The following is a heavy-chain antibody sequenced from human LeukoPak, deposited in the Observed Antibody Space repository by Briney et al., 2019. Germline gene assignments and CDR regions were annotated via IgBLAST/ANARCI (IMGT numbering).Heavy chain of an antibody. CDR3: ARSTRYNWNDDY. CDR1: GYTFTGYY. V-gene: IGHV1-2*02. Sequence: GASVKVSCKASGYTFTGYYMHWVRQAPGQGLEWMGWINPNSGDTNYAQKFQGRVTMTRDTSISTAYMELSRLRSDDTAVYYCARSTRYNWNDDYWGQGTLVTVSS. CDR2: INPNSGDT. J-gene: IGHJ4*02. D-gene: IGHD1-1*01.